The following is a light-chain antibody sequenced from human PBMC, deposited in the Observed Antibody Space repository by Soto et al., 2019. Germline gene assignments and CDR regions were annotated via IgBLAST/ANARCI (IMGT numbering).Light chain of an antibody. J-gene: IGKJ1*01. CDR2: VAS. CDR1: QSVSSSY. Sequence: EIVVTQSPGTMSLSPGERATLSCRASQSVSSSYLDGYQQKPGQAPRPLIYVASSRAIGIPDRFSGSGSGTDFTLTISRLEPAEFAVYYCQQYGSSPWTFGHVNKVEIK. V-gene: IGKV3-20*01. CDR3: QQYGSSPWT.